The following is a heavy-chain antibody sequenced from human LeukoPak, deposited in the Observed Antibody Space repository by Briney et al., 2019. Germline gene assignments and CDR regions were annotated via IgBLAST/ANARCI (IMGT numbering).Heavy chain of an antibody. V-gene: IGHV4-59*01. CDR2: IYYSGST. Sequence: SETLSLTRTVSGGSISSYYWSWIRQPPGKGLEWIGYIYYSGSTNYNPSLKSRVTISVDTSKNQFSLKLSSVTAADTAVYYCARSELLPDWFDPWGQGTLVTVSS. D-gene: IGHD1-26*01. J-gene: IGHJ5*02. CDR1: GGSISSYY. CDR3: ARSELLPDWFDP.